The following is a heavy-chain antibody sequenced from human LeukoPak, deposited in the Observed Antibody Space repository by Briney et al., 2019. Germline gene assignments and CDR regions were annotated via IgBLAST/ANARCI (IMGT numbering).Heavy chain of an antibody. CDR2: IWYDGNHK. V-gene: IGHV3-33*06. CDR3: AKATKRYCTSASCQGYFDY. J-gene: IGHJ4*02. CDR1: GFTFSSYG. Sequence: GGSLRLSCAASGFTFSSYGMHWVRQAPGKGLEWVAIIWYDGNHKYYLDSVKGRFTISRDNSKNTLYLQMDSLRAEDTAVYYCAKATKRYCTSASCQGYFDYWGQGTLVTVSS. D-gene: IGHD2-2*01.